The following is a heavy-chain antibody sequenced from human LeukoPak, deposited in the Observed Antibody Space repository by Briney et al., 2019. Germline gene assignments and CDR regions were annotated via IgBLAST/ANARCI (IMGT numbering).Heavy chain of an antibody. D-gene: IGHD4-17*01. CDR2: IYHSGNT. J-gene: IGHJ4*02. CDR1: GYSISSGYY. Sequence: SDTLSLTCTVSGYSISSGYYWGWIRQPPGKGLEWIGSIYHSGNTYHNPSLKSRVTISVDTTKHQFSLKLSSVTAAATAIYSCARAAVTKLDYWGQGTLVTVSS. CDR3: ARAAVTKLDY. V-gene: IGHV4-38-2*02.